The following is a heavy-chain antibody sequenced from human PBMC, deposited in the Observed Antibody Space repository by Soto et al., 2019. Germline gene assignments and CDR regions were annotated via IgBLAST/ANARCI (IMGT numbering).Heavy chain of an antibody. D-gene: IGHD1-26*01. Sequence: GGSLRLSCAASGFTFSSYWMSWVRQAPGKGLEWVANIKQDGSEKYYVDSVKGRFTISRDNAKNSLYLQMNSLRAEDTAVYYCARAEFSEGVEGFDYWGQGTLVTVSS. CDR2: IKQDGSEK. V-gene: IGHV3-7*03. J-gene: IGHJ4*02. CDR1: GFTFSSYW. CDR3: ARAEFSEGVEGFDY.